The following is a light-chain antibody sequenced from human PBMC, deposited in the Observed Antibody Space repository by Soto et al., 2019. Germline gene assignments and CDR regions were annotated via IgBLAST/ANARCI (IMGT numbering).Light chain of an antibody. CDR1: SSDVGSYNL. J-gene: IGLJ1*01. CDR2: EVS. CDR3: CSYAGSSSLV. V-gene: IGLV2-23*02. Sequence: QSVLTQPASVSGSPGQSITISCTGTSSDVGSYNLVSWYQQHPGKAPKLTIYEVSKRPSGVSNRFSGSKSGNTASLTISGLQAEDEADYYCCSYAGSSSLVFGTGTKVTVL.